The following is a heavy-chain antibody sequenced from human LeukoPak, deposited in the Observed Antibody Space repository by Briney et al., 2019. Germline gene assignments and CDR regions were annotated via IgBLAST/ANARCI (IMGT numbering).Heavy chain of an antibody. J-gene: IGHJ4*02. CDR2: IYHSGNT. V-gene: IGHV4-30-4*01. CDR1: GGSISRGDYY. D-gene: IGHD2-15*01. Sequence: PSETLSLTCTVSGGSISRGDYYWTWIRQPPGRGLEWIGYIYHSGNTYYDPSLKSRLSISLDTSRNQFSLRLSSVSAADTAVYYCARKDGSPYYFDNWGQGTLVTVSS. CDR3: ARKDGSPYYFDN.